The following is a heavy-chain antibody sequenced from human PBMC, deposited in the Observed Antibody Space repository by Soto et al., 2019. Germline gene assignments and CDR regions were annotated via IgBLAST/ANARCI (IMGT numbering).Heavy chain of an antibody. Sequence: SETLPLTCTVSGGSISSGDYYWSWIRQPPRKGLEWIGYIYDSGSTYYSPSLRSRVSMSVDTSKHQFSLRLTSVTAAYSALYYCARTYSGLGGHCTSVSSYAYSWGRGTRFTISS. V-gene: IGHV4-30-4*01. CDR2: IYDSGST. D-gene: IGHD2-2*01. J-gene: IGHJ4*02. CDR1: GGSISSGDYY. CDR3: ARTYSGLGGHCTSVSSYAYS.